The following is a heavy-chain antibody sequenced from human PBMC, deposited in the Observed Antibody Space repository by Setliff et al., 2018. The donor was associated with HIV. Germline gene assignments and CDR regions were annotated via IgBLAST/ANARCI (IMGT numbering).Heavy chain of an antibody. J-gene: IGHJ4*02. Sequence: GGSLRLSCAASGFTFNKAWMNWVRQAPGKGLEWVGRVKSKADGGTVDYAAPVKGRFIISIDDSSKTLYLQMNSLKTEDTAVYYCAKDKGQKYADYWGQGTVVTVSS. CDR3: AKDKGQKYADY. V-gene: IGHV3-15*07. CDR2: VKSKADGGTV. CDR1: GFTFNKAW. D-gene: IGHD3-10*01.